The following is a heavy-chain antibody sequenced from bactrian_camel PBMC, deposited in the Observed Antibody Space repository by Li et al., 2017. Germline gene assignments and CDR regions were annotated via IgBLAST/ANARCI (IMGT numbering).Heavy chain of an antibody. CDR1: GRNYVKWC. J-gene: IGHJ4*01. D-gene: IGHD3*01. V-gene: IGHV3S53*01. CDR3: ALLPRVIFSGPCRPEPNEYRY. Sequence: HVQLVESGGGSVQAGGSLRLSCAASGRNYVKWCMGWFRQVPGKEREGLATLDWRGITAYADSVKGRFTISQDSAKNTVYLQMNSLKPEDTAMFYCALLPRVIFSGPCRPEPNEYRYWGQGTQVTVS. CDR2: LDWRGIT.